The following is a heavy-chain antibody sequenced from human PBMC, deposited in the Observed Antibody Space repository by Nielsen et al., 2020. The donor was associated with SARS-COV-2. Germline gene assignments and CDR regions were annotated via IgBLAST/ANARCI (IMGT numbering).Heavy chain of an antibody. V-gene: IGHV3-30*09. CDR2: ISFDGSHK. J-gene: IGHJ6*02. CDR3: ARDYKKGDGPVIFYYYGLDV. D-gene: IGHD3/OR15-3a*01. Sequence: WIRQPPGKGLEWVALISFDGSHKYYADSVKGRFAISRDNSKNALFLQMNSLRAEDTAVYYCARDYKKGDGPVIFYYYGLDVWGQGTTVTVSS.